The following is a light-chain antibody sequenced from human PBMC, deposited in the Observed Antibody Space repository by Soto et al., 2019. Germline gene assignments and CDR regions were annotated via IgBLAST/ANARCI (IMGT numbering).Light chain of an antibody. J-gene: IGKJ2*03. CDR1: QSLLHSNGYNY. CDR3: MQALQTPLR. Sequence: DIVMTQSALSLPVTPGEPASISCRSSQSLLHSNGYNYLDWYLQKPGQSPQLLIYLGSNRASGVPDRFSGSGSGTDFTLKISRVEAEDVGVYYCMQALQTPLRCGQGTKLEIK. CDR2: LGS. V-gene: IGKV2-28*01.